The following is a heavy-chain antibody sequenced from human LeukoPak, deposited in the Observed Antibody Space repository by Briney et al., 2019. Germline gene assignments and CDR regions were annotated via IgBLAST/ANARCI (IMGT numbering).Heavy chain of an antibody. Sequence: GESLKISCKGSGYSFTDYWIGWVRQMPGKGLEWMGIIYPSDSDTKYSPSFQGQVTISVDKSISTAYLQWSSLKTSDSAMYYCAKGYWYFDLWGRGTLLTVS. CDR1: GYSFTDYW. CDR3: AKGYWYFDL. V-gene: IGHV5-51*01. CDR2: IYPSDSDT. J-gene: IGHJ2*01.